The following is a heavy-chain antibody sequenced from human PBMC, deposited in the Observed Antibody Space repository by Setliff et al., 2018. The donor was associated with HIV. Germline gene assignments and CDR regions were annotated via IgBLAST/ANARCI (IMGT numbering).Heavy chain of an antibody. Sequence: SETLSLTCAVYGGSFSGYYWNWIRQPPGKGLEWIGEINHSGSTNYNPSLKSRVTISVDTSKNQFSLKLNSVTAADTAVYYCARWAVTASDYWGQGTLVTVPS. J-gene: IGHJ4*02. CDR3: ARWAVTASDY. V-gene: IGHV4-34*01. D-gene: IGHD2-21*02. CDR1: GGSFSGYY. CDR2: INHSGST.